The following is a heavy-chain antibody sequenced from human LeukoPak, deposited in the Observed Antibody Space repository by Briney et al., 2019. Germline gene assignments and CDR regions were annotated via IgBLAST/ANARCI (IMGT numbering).Heavy chain of an antibody. CDR3: TGFPAPEYYYYGMDV. CDR2: ISYDGSNK. Sequence: GRSLRLSCAASGFSFSSYAMHWVRQAPGKGLEWVAVISYDGSNKYYADSVKGRFTISRDNSKNTLYLQMNSLRAEDTAVYYCTGFPAPEYYYYGMDVWGQGTTVTVSS. J-gene: IGHJ6*02. V-gene: IGHV3-30*04. CDR1: GFSFSSYA. D-gene: IGHD1-14*01.